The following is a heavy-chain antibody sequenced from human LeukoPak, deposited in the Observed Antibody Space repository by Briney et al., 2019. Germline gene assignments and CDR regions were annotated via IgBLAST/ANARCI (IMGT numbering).Heavy chain of an antibody. Sequence: PGGSLRLSCAASGFTFSNYAMSWVRQAPGKGLEWVSGISGSGGSTYYADSVKGRFTISRDNSKNTLYLQMNSLRAEDTAVYYCARDIYGSGAYYFDYWGQGTLVTVSS. CDR2: ISGSGGST. CDR1: GFTFSNYA. D-gene: IGHD3-10*01. J-gene: IGHJ4*02. V-gene: IGHV3-23*01. CDR3: ARDIYGSGAYYFDY.